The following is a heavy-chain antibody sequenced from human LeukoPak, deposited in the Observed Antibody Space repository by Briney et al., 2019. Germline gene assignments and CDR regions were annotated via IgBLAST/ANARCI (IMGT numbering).Heavy chain of an antibody. CDR1: GFAFSSYW. D-gene: IGHD3-9*01. CDR3: AFEVDGYFDY. J-gene: IGHJ4*02. V-gene: IGHV3-7*02. Sequence: PGGSLRLSCAASGFAFSSYWMTWVRQAPGKGLEWVANIKQDGSEKHYVDSVKGRFTISRDNAKNSLYLQMNSLRAEDTAVYYCAFEVDGYFDYWGQGTLVTVSS. CDR2: IKQDGSEK.